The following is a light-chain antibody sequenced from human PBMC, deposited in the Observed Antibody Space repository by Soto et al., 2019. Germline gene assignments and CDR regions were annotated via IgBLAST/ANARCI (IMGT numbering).Light chain of an antibody. CDR1: SRDIGTYNL. J-gene: IGLJ3*02. V-gene: IGLV2-23*03. CDR2: DGI. CDR3: SAYAGSRTFV. Sequence: QSALTQPASVSGFPGQSITISCTGTSRDIGTYNLVSWYQQHPGKAPKFMIFDGIKRPSGISNRFSASKSGDRASLTISGLQAENEADYYCSAYAGSRTFVFGGGTKLTVL.